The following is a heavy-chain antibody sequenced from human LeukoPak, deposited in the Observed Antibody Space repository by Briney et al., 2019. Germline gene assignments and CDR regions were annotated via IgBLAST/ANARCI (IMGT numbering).Heavy chain of an antibody. CDR3: AKAVVAKDGFEY. D-gene: IGHD4/OR15-4a*01. J-gene: IGHJ4*02. V-gene: IGHV3-7*01. CDR1: GFIFSSHY. CDR2: INQHGSET. Sequence: PGGSLRLSCTGSGFIFSSHYINWVRQAPGKGLEWVANINQHGSETDFVESVRGRFTISRDNAKNSVYLQMRSLRVEDTAVYYCAKAVVAKDGFEYWGQGIQVTVSS.